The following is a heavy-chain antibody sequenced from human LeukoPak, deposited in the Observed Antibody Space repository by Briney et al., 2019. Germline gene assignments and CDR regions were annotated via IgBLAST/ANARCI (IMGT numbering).Heavy chain of an antibody. CDR3: ARVTVPAAMIDY. D-gene: IGHD2-2*01. J-gene: IGHJ4*02. Sequence: SETLSLTCTVSGGSISSSSYYWGWIPQPPGKGLEWIGSIYYSGSTYYNPSLKSRVTISVDTSKNQFSLKLSSVTAADTAVYYCARVTVPAAMIDYWGQGTLVTVSS. V-gene: IGHV4-39*07. CDR1: GGSISSSSYY. CDR2: IYYSGST.